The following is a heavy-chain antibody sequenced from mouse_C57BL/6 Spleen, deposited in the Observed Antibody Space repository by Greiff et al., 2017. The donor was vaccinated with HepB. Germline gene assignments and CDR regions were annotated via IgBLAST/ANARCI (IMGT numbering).Heavy chain of an antibody. J-gene: IGHJ3*01. CDR1: GYTFTSYW. CDR3: AGNYYGSSLAWFAY. V-gene: IGHV1-55*01. D-gene: IGHD1-1*01. Sequence: QVQLQQSGAELVKPGASVKMSCKASGYTFTSYWITWVKQRPGQGLEWIGDIYPGSGSTNYNEKFKSKATLTVDTSSSTAYMQLSSLTSEDSAVYYCAGNYYGSSLAWFAYWGQGTLVTVSA. CDR2: IYPGSGST.